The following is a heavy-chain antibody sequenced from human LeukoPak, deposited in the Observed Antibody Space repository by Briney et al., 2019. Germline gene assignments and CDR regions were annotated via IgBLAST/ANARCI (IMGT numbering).Heavy chain of an antibody. J-gene: IGHJ4*02. Sequence: GGSLRLSCAASGFTFSSYAMSRVRQAPGKGLEWVSAISGSGGSTYYADSVKGRFTISRDNSKNTLYLQMNSLRAEDTAVYYCAKDRGLYSSGWPLDYWGQGTLVTVSS. CDR2: ISGSGGST. CDR1: GFTFSSYA. CDR3: AKDRGLYSSGWPLDY. D-gene: IGHD6-19*01. V-gene: IGHV3-23*01.